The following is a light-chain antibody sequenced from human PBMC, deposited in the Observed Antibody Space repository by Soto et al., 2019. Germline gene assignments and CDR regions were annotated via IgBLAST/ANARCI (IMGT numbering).Light chain of an antibody. V-gene: IGKV1-5*03. CDR1: QSISWW. CDR2: KAS. J-gene: IGKJ2*03. Sequence: DIQMTQSPSTLSASVGDRVTITCRASQSISWWLAWYQLKPGKAPKLLIYKASSLQSGVPSRFSGSGSGTEFTLTINSLQRDDFATYYCQQYNHWYSFGQGTKLEIK. CDR3: QQYNHWYS.